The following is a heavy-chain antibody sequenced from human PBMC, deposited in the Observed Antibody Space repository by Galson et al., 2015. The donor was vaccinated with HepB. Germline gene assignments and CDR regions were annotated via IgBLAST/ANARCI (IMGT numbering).Heavy chain of an antibody. CDR2: IKQDGSEK. J-gene: IGHJ6*02. V-gene: IGHV3-7*03. CDR3: ARGEGFWSGYFMDV. Sequence: SLRLSCAASGFTFSSYWMSWVRQAPGKGLEWVANIKQDGSEKYYVDSVKGRFTISRDNAKNSLYLQMNSLRAEDTAVYYCARGEGFWSGYFMDVWGQGTTVTVSS. D-gene: IGHD3-3*01. CDR1: GFTFSSYW.